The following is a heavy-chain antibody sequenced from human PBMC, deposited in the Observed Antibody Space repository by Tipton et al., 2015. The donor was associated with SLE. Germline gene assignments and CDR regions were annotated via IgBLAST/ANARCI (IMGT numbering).Heavy chain of an antibody. J-gene: IGHJ3*02. CDR2: IYSGGST. D-gene: IGHD1-26*01. CDR3: ARDRWELLMGAFDI. CDR1: GFTVSSNY. V-gene: IGHV3-66*02. Sequence: SLRLSCAASGFTVSSNYMSWVRLAPGKGLEWVSVIYSGGSTYYADSVKGRFTISRDNSKNTLYLQMNSLRAEDTAVYYCARDRWELLMGAFDIWGQGTMVTVSS.